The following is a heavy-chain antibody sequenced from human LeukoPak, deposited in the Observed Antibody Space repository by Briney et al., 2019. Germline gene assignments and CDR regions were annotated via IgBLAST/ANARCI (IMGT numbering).Heavy chain of an antibody. D-gene: IGHD2-15*01. CDR3: ARGRAGSGADFDY. CDR2: IYSGGST. J-gene: IGHJ4*02. V-gene: IGHV3-66*01. Sequence: GGSLRLSCAASGFTVSSNYMNWVRQAPGKGLEWVSIIYSGGSTHYADSVKGRFTISRDNSKNTLYLQMNSLRAEDTAVYYCARGRAGSGADFDYWGQGTLVTVSS. CDR1: GFTVSSNY.